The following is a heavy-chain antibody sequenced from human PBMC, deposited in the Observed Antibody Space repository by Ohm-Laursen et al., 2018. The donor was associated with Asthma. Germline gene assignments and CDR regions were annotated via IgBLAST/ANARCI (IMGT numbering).Heavy chain of an antibody. CDR1: GGSINNFY. Sequence: SETLSLTCNVSGGSINNFYWHWIRQPPGKGLEWIGYIHDSGNTQHNPSLKSRVTISLDTSKRQFSLSLNSASAADTAVYYCARGVVSRTTPNWFDPWGQGTLVTVSS. V-gene: IGHV4-59*01. D-gene: IGHD2/OR15-2a*01. CDR2: IHDSGNT. CDR3: ARGVVSRTTPNWFDP. J-gene: IGHJ5*02.